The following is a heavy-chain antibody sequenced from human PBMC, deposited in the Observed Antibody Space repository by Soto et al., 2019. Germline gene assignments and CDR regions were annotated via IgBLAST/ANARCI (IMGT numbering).Heavy chain of an antibody. CDR3: ARVQGYSSSRGIYYYYYGMDV. CDR1: GDSVSSNSAA. J-gene: IGHJ6*02. D-gene: IGHD6-6*01. Sequence: SQNLSLTCAISGDSVSSNSAAWNWIRQSPSRGLEWLGRTYYRSKWYNDYAVSVKSRITINPDTSKNQFSLQLNSVTPEDTAVYYCARVQGYSSSRGIYYYYYGMDVWGQGTTVTVSS. CDR2: TYYRSKWYN. V-gene: IGHV6-1*01.